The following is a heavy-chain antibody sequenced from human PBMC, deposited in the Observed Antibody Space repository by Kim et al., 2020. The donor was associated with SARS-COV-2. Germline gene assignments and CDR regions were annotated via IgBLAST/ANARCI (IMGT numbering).Heavy chain of an antibody. CDR1: GGSISSGGYY. V-gene: IGHV4-31*03. CDR2: IYYSGST. D-gene: IGHD6-13*01. CDR3: ARDRESSSWYHMGAPYGMDV. Sequence: SETLSLTCTVSGGSISSGGYYWSWIRQHPGKGLEWIGYIYYSGSTYYNPSLKSRVTISVDTSKNQFSLKLSSVTAADTAVYYCARDRESSSWYHMGAPYGMDVWGQGTTVTVSS. J-gene: IGHJ6*02.